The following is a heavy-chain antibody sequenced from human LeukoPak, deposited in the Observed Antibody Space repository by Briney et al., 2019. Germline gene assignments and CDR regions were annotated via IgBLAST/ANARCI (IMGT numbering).Heavy chain of an antibody. CDR3: VMLRLGELSLLGDAYDI. V-gene: IGHV4-38-2*01. CDR2: VHQTGSP. Sequence: PSETLSLTCDVSGSSVNSDQYWGGMRHSPGAGLDWIGSVHQTGSPYYNPSLGSRVSLSIDSTKNSFSLRLSSVTAADTAVYYCVMLRLGELSLLGDAYDIWGQGTMVTVSS. CDR1: GSSVNSDQY. J-gene: IGHJ3*02. D-gene: IGHD3-16*02.